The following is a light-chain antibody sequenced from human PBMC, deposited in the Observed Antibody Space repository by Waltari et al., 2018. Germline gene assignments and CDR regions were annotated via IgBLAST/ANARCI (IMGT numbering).Light chain of an antibody. Sequence: IVFTQSPATLSLSPGKRATLSSRDSQSVGSSLVWYQHKPGQAPRLFIYDASNRATGIPGRFSGSGSGTDFTLTISSLKSEDFAVYYCQQRSNWPRTFGQGTKGEIK. J-gene: IGKJ1*01. CDR2: DAS. CDR1: QSVGSS. V-gene: IGKV3-11*01. CDR3: QQRSNWPRT.